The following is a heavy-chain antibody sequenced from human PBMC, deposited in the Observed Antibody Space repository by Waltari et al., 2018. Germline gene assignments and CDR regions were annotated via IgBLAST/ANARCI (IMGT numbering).Heavy chain of an antibody. CDR3: ARETYYYDSSGYWNY. Sequence: QVQLVQSGAAVKKPGSSVKVSCKASGGTFSSYAISWVRPAPGQGLEWMGGIIPIFGTANYAQKFQGRVTITADKSTSTAYMELSSLRSEDTAVYYCARETYYYDSSGYWNYWGQGTLVTVSS. V-gene: IGHV1-69*14. J-gene: IGHJ4*02. D-gene: IGHD3-22*01. CDR2: IIPIFGTA. CDR1: GGTFSSYA.